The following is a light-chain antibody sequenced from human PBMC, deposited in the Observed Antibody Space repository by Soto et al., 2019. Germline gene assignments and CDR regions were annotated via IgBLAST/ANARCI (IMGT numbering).Light chain of an antibody. CDR2: GAS. Sequence: EIVLTQSPGTLSLSPGERATLSCRASQSVNSNYLAWYQRKPGQAPRLLIYGASNRTTDIPSRFSASGSGTDFTLTITRLEAEDFAVYYCQQYDNTPPTFGQGTKVEVK. V-gene: IGKV3-20*01. CDR3: QQYDNTPPT. J-gene: IGKJ1*01. CDR1: QSVNSNY.